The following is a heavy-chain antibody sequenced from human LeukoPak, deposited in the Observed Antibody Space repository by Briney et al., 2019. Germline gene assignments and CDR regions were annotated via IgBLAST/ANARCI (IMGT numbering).Heavy chain of an antibody. CDR1: GFTFSSYS. CDR3: ARDLPDSYGPEGNWYFDL. D-gene: IGHD5-18*01. J-gene: IGHJ2*01. V-gene: IGHV3-74*01. Sequence: GGSLRLSCAASGFTFSSYSMNWVRQAPGKGLVWVSRINSDGSSTSYADSVKGRFTISGDNAKNTLYLQMNSLRAEDTAVYYCARDLPDSYGPEGNWYFDLWGRGTLVTVSS. CDR2: INSDGSST.